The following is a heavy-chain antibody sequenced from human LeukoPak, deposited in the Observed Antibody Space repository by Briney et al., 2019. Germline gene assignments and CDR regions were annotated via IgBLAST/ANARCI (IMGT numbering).Heavy chain of an antibody. D-gene: IGHD3-9*01. CDR3: AGHPEPWDILTDH. Sequence: SETLSLTCTVSGGSISSYYWSWIRQPPGKGLEWIGYIYYSGSTNYNPSLKSRVTISVDTSKNQFSLKLSSVTAADTAVYYCAGHPEPWDILTDHWGQGTLVTVSS. CDR1: GGSISSYY. J-gene: IGHJ4*02. V-gene: IGHV4-59*08. CDR2: IYYSGST.